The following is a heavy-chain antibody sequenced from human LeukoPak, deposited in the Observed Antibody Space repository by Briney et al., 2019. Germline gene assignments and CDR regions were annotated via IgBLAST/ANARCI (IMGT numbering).Heavy chain of an antibody. CDR2: ISGSGGST. CDR3: AKLTLGDYVTAH. V-gene: IGHV3-23*01. D-gene: IGHD3-16*01. CDR1: GFTVSSNY. Sequence: PGGSLRLSCAASGFTVSSNYMTWVRQAPGKGLEWVSAISGSGGSTYYADSVKGRFTISRDNSKNTLYLQMNSLRAEDTAVYYCAKLTLGDYVTAHWGQGTLVTVSS. J-gene: IGHJ4*02.